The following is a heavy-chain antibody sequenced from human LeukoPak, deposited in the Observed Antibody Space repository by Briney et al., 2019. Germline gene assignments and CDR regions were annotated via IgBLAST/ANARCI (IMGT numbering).Heavy chain of an antibody. CDR3: ARSGYYYDSSGYPEEYWYFDL. V-gene: IGHV4-4*09. CDR1: GGSISSYY. CDR2: IYTSGST. J-gene: IGHJ2*01. D-gene: IGHD3-22*01. Sequence: SETLSLTCTVSGGSISSYYRSWIRQPPGKGLEWIGYIYTSGSTNYNPSLKSRVTISVDTSKNQFSLKLSSVTAADTAVYYCARSGYYYDSSGYPEEYWYFDLWGRGTLVTVSS.